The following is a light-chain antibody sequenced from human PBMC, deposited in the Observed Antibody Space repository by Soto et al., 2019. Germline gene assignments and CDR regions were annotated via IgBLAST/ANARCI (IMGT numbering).Light chain of an antibody. Sequence: DIQMTQSPSTLPASLGDRATITCRASQSISHFLAWYQQKPGKVPKLLIYDASNLGSGVPSRFSGSGSGTDFTLTISGLQPDDFTTYYCQQYTSYSRAFGQGTKVDIK. V-gene: IGKV1-5*01. CDR1: QSISHF. CDR2: DAS. J-gene: IGKJ1*01. CDR3: QQYTSYSRA.